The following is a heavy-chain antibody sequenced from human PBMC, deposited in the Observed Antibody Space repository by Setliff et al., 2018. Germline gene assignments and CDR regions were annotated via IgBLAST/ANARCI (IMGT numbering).Heavy chain of an antibody. CDR2: IKQDGSEK. J-gene: IGHJ4*02. CDR1: GFSFSIFW. V-gene: IGHV3-7*04. D-gene: IGHD6-19*01. CDR3: ARVASGWWWFDY. Sequence: PGGSLRLSCAGSGFSFSIFWMSWVRQAPGKGLEWVATIKQDGSEKFYVDSVRGRFTISRDNAKNTVYLQMNSLRAEDTAVYYCARVASGWWWFDYWGQGTLVTVSS.